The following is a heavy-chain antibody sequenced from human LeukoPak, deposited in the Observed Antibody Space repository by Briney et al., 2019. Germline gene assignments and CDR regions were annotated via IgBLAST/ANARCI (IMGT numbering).Heavy chain of an antibody. CDR2: ISYDGSNK. D-gene: IGHD6-6*01. CDR1: GFTFSSYA. V-gene: IGHV3-30-3*01. CDR3: AKERVIAARGGYFDY. J-gene: IGHJ4*02. Sequence: GGSLRLSCAASGFTFSSYAMHWVRQAPGKGLEWVAVISYDGSNKYYADSVKGRFTISRDNSKNTLYLQMNSLRAEDTAVYYCAKERVIAARGGYFDYWGQGTLVTVSS.